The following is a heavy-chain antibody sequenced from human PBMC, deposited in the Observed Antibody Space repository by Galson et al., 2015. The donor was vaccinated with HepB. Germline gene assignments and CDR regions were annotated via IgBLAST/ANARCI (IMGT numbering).Heavy chain of an antibody. CDR2: ISSSSSTI. CDR3: ARDLSPYGDRLHLDY. Sequence: SLRLSCAASGFTFSSYSMNWVRQAPGKGLEWVSYISSSSSTIYYADSVKGRFTISRDNAKNSLYLQMNSLRAEDTAVYYCARDLSPYGDRLHLDYWGQGTLVTVSS. CDR1: GFTFSSYS. D-gene: IGHD4-17*01. V-gene: IGHV3-48*04. J-gene: IGHJ4*02.